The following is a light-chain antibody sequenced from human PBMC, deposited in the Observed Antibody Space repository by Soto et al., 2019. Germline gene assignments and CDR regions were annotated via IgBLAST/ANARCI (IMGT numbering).Light chain of an antibody. V-gene: IGKV1-33*01. CDR1: HSIGSW. Sequence: DIQMTQSPTSLSASVGDRVTLTCRASHSIGSWLAWYQQKPGKATNLLIDDASNLETGVPSRFSGGGSGTHFTFTISNLQPEDIATYYCQQYDNLPPTWTFGQGTKVDIK. CDR3: QQYDNLPPTWT. J-gene: IGKJ1*01. CDR2: DAS.